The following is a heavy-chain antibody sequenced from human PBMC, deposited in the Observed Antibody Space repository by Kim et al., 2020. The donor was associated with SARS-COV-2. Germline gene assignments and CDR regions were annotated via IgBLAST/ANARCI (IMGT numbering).Heavy chain of an antibody. J-gene: IGHJ4*02. CDR3: AREGGDYGDLYYFDY. D-gene: IGHD4-17*01. Sequence: SLKGRVTIAVDTSKNQVSLKLSSGTAADTAVYYCAREGGDYGDLYYFDYWGQGTLVTVSS. V-gene: IGHV4-39*02.